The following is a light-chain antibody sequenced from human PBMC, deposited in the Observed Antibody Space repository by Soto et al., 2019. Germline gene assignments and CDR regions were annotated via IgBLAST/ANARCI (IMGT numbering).Light chain of an antibody. Sequence: EIVMTQSPATLSVSPGERATLSCRASQSVSNYLAWYQQKPGQAPRFLIYGASTRATGIPARFRGSGSGTEFTLTIDSLQSEDFAVYYCQQYNDWPPAFGGGTKVDIK. CDR1: QSVSNY. V-gene: IGKV3-15*01. CDR2: GAS. CDR3: QQYNDWPPA. J-gene: IGKJ4*01.